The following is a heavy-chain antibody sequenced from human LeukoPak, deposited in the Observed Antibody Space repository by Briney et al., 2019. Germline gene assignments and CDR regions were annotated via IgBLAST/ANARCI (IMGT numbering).Heavy chain of an antibody. CDR2: ISYDGSNK. J-gene: IGHJ6*02. V-gene: IGHV3-30-3*01. Sequence: GGSLRLSCAASGFTFSSYAMHWVRQAPGKGLEWVAVISYDGSNKYYADSVKGRFTISRDNSKNTLYLQMNSLRAEDTAVYYCARDFKVVLRFLEWLSVGMDVWGQGTTVTVSS. CDR1: GFTFSSYA. D-gene: IGHD3-3*01. CDR3: ARDFKVVLRFLEWLSVGMDV.